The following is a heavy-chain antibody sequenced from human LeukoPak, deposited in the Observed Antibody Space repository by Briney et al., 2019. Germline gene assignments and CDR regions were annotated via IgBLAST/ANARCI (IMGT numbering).Heavy chain of an antibody. CDR2: IYYSGST. CDR1: GGSISSIS. D-gene: IGHD2-2*01. J-gene: IGHJ6*03. Sequence: SETLSLTCGVSGGSISSISWSWIRQPPGKGLEWIGYIYYSGSTYYNPSLKSRVTISVDRSKNQFSLKLSSVTAADTAVYYCARGYCSSTSCYPGEYHYYMDDWGKGTTVTVSS. V-gene: IGHV4-59*12. CDR3: ARGYCSSTSCYPGEYHYYMDD.